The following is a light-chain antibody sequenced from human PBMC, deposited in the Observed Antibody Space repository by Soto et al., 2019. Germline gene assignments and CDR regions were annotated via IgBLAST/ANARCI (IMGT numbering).Light chain of an antibody. CDR3: SSYTNMVTLDI. CDR1: SSDVGGYNY. Sequence: QSVLTQPASVSGSPGQSITISCTGTSSDVGGYNYVSWYQQHPGKAPKLMIYDVSDRPSGVSNRFSGSKSGNTASLTISGLQAEDEAVYYCSSYTNMVTLDIFRTATKVTVL. J-gene: IGLJ1*01. V-gene: IGLV2-14*01. CDR2: DVS.